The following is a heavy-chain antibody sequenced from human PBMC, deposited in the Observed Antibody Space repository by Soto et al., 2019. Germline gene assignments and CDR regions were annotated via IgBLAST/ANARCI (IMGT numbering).Heavy chain of an antibody. V-gene: IGHV3-73*02. Sequence: EVQLVESGGGLVQPGGSLKLSCAASGFTCTDSAIHWVRQASGKGPEWVGRIRNKVNTYATAYAASVKGRFTISRDDATGTTYLQMNSLKTEDTAVYYCSRRRDWTATDPLDYWGQGTLVTVSS. CDR2: IRNKVNTYAT. J-gene: IGHJ4*02. CDR3: SRRRDWTATDPLDY. CDR1: GFTCTDSA. D-gene: IGHD2-21*01.